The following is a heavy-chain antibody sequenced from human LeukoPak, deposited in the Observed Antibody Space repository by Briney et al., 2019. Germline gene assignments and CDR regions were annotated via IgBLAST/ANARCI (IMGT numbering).Heavy chain of an antibody. CDR1: GFTFSSYA. CDR2: ISGSGGST. J-gene: IGHJ4*02. V-gene: IGHV3-23*01. D-gene: IGHD3-16*01. Sequence: PGGSLRLSCAASGFTFSSYAMSWVRQAPGKGLEWVSAISGSGGSTYYADSVKGRFTISRDNSKNSLYLQMNSLRAEDLAVYYCARESTAVGDYYFDYWGQGVLVAVSS. CDR3: ARESTAVGDYYFDY.